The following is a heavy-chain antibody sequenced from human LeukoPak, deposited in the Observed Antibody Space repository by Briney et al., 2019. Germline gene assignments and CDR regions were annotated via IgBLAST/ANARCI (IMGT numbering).Heavy chain of an antibody. J-gene: IGHJ4*02. D-gene: IGHD6-6*01. V-gene: IGHV1-46*01. Sequence: GGSLRLSCAASGFTFTSYYMHWVRQAPGQGLEWMGIINPSGGSTSYAQKFQGRVTMTRDTSTSTVYMELSSLRSEDTAVYYCATEYSSSFFDYWGQGTLVTVSS. CDR2: INPSGGST. CDR3: ATEYSSSFFDY. CDR1: GFTFTSYY.